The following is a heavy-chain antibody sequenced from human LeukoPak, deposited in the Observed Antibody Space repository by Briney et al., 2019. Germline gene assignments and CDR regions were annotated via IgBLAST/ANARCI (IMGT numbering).Heavy chain of an antibody. CDR1: RFTFSSYA. Sequence: GGSLRLSCAASRFTFSSYAMSWVRQAPGKGLEWVSAISGSGGRTYYADSVKGRFTISRDNSKNTLYLQMNSLRAEDTAVYYCAKEGYCSGGSCYADAFDIWGQGTMVTVSS. V-gene: IGHV3-23*01. CDR3: AKEGYCSGGSCYADAFDI. J-gene: IGHJ3*02. D-gene: IGHD2-15*01. CDR2: ISGSGGRT.